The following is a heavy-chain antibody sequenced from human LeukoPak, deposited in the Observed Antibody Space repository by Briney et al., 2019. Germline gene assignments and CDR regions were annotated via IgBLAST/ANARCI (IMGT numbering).Heavy chain of an antibody. D-gene: IGHD2-8*01. CDR3: AKRITVSAGYYLDS. CDR1: GYTFTSYD. V-gene: IGHV1-8*01. CDR2: MNPNSGNT. Sequence: GASVKVSCKASGYTFTSYDINWVRQATGQGLEWMGWMNPNSGNTAYAQKFQGRVTMTRSTSINTAYLELSSLRPEDTALYFCAKRITVSAGYYLDSWGQGTLVTVSS. J-gene: IGHJ4*02.